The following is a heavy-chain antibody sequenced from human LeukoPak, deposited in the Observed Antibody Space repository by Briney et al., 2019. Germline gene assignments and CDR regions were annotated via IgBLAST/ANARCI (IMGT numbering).Heavy chain of an antibody. Sequence: GRSLRLSCAASGFTFSSYAMHWVRQAPGKGLEWVAVISYDGSNKYYADSVKGRFTISRDNSKNTLYLQMNSLRAEDTAVYCCARDYDFWSGFIDYWGQGTLVTVSS. D-gene: IGHD3-3*01. V-gene: IGHV3-30-3*01. CDR3: ARDYDFWSGFIDY. CDR2: ISYDGSNK. J-gene: IGHJ4*02. CDR1: GFTFSSYA.